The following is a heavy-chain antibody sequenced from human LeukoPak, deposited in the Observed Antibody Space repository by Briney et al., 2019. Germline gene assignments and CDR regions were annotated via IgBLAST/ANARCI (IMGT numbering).Heavy chain of an antibody. CDR2: IIPILGIA. Sequence: SAKVSCKASGGTFSSYAISWVRQAPGQGLEWMGRIIPILGIANYAQKFQGRVTITADKSTSTAYMELSSLRSEDTAVYYCASNIDRQSGMDVWGQGTTVTVSS. D-gene: IGHD5-12*01. J-gene: IGHJ6*02. CDR3: ASNIDRQSGMDV. V-gene: IGHV1-69*04. CDR1: GGTFSSYA.